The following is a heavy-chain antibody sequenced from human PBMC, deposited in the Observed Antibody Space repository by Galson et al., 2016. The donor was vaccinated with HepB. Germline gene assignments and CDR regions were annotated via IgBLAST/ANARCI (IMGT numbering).Heavy chain of an antibody. CDR3: SRLFRSYDATGYGYWYFDL. CDR1: GDSLSDYY. D-gene: IGHD4/OR15-4a*01. CDR2: ANRGGST. Sequence: SETLSLTCAVSGDSLSDYYWTWIRQPPGKGLEWIGEANRGGSTNSNPSLNSRVTISLDMSKNQFSLRLNSVTAADTAVYYCSRLFRSYDATGYGYWYFDLWGRGTLVTVSS. J-gene: IGHJ2*01. V-gene: IGHV4-34*01.